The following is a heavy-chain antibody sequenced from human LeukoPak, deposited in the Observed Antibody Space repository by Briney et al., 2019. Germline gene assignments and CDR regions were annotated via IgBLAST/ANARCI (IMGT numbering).Heavy chain of an antibody. CDR1: GFTFSRYA. V-gene: IGHV3-23*01. CDR2: ISGSADGT. CDR3: VKERDSRGYFDY. D-gene: IGHD3-22*01. Sequence: PGGALRLSCAASGFTFSRYAMSWVRQAPGKGLEWLSAISGSADGTYYTDSVKGRFTISRDNSKNTLYLQMNSLRAEDTAVYYCVKERDSRGYFDYWGQGTLVTVSS. J-gene: IGHJ4*02.